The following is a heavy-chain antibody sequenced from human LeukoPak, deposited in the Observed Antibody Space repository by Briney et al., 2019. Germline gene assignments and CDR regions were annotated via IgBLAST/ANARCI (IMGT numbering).Heavy chain of an antibody. D-gene: IGHD6-19*01. CDR3: ARSIAVAGNLGAFDI. CDR1: GYSFTSYW. CDR2: IYPGDSDT. V-gene: IGHV5-51*01. Sequence: GEPLKISCKGSGYSFTSYWIAWVRQMPGKGLEWMGIIYPGDSDTRYSPSFQGQVTISADKSISTAYLQWSSLKASDTAMYYCARSIAVAGNLGAFDIWGQGTMVTVSS. J-gene: IGHJ3*02.